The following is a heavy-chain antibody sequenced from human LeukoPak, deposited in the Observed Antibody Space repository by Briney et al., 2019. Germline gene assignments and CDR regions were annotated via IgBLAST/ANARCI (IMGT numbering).Heavy chain of an antibody. CDR3: AKIHDYGDYTFYYYYYMDV. CDR1: GFTFSSYG. V-gene: IGHV3-30*02. CDR2: IRYDGSNK. J-gene: IGHJ6*03. D-gene: IGHD4-17*01. Sequence: GGSLRLSCAASGFTFSSYGMHWVRQAPGKGLEWVAFIRYDGSNKYYADSVKGRFTISRDNSKNTLHLQMNSLRAEDTAVYYCAKIHDYGDYTFYYYYYMDVWGKGTTVTVSS.